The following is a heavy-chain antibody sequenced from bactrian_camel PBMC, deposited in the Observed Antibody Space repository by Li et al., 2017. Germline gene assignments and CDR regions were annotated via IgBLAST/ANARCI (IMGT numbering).Heavy chain of an antibody. CDR1: DSTGMRYC. J-gene: IGHJ4*01. CDR3: AADLGWCGSQPLQRQFRD. Sequence: VQLVESGGGSVQTGESLTLSCEASDSTGMRYCMGRFRQAPDQAREPVAVIYTGGGFTDYADSVKGRFTISQDSAKHTLYLQMNSLKLEDTAMYYCAADLGWCGSQPLQRQFRDWGQGTQVTVS. D-gene: IGHD2*01. V-gene: IGHV3S31*01. CDR2: IYTGGGFT.